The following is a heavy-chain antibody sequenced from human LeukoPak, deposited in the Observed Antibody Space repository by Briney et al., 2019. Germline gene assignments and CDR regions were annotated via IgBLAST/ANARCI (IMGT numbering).Heavy chain of an antibody. Sequence: GGSLRLSCAGSGFTFSHYPMHWVRQAPGKGLEWVAVISHDGIKKYYADSLKGRFTISRDSSKNTLYLQMNSLRAEDTAVYYCARDKEYEYVWGSFRHYYFDYWGQGTLVTVSS. CDR1: GFTFSHYP. CDR2: ISHDGIKK. J-gene: IGHJ4*02. V-gene: IGHV3-30*01. D-gene: IGHD3-16*01. CDR3: ARDKEYEYVWGSFRHYYFDY.